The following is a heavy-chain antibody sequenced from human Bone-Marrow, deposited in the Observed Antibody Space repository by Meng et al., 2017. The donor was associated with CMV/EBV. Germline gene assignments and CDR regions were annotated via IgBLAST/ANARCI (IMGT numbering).Heavy chain of an antibody. CDR3: ARGRKFSRLLRSLGYYFDY. Sequence: SFSGYYWSWIRQPPGKGLEWIGEINHSGSTNYNPSLKSRVTISVDTSKNQFSLKLSSVTAADTAVYHCARGRKFSRLLRSLGYYFDYWGQGTLVTVSS. CDR2: INHSGST. J-gene: IGHJ4*02. CDR1: SFSGYY. V-gene: IGHV4-34*01. D-gene: IGHD3-3*01.